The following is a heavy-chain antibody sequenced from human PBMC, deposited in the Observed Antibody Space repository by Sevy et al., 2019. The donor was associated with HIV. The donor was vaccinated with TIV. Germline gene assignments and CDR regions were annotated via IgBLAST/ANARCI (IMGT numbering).Heavy chain of an antibody. CDR3: AKAGFNHTRYYYDSSGYYY. CDR1: GFTFSSYA. J-gene: IGHJ4*02. D-gene: IGHD3-22*01. Sequence: GGSLRLSCAASGFTFSSYAMSWVRQAPGKGLEWVSAISGSGGSTYYVDSVKGRFTISRDNSKNTLYLQMNSLRAEDTAVYYCAKAGFNHTRYYYDSSGYYYWGQGTLVTVSS. CDR2: ISGSGGST. V-gene: IGHV3-23*01.